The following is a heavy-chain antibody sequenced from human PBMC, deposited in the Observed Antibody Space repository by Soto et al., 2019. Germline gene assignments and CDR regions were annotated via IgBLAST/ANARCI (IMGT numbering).Heavy chain of an antibody. CDR3: ARASGYCSSGSCYPYNIDV. CDR1: GFTVITNY. CDR2: IYSGGRT. J-gene: IGHJ3*01. D-gene: IGHD2-15*01. V-gene: IGHV3-66*01. Sequence: PGGSLRLSCAASGFTVITNYMTWVRQAPGKGPEWVSVIYSGGRTYYADSVKDRFTISRDNSKNTLYLQMNSLRAEDTAVYYCARASGYCSSGSCYPYNIDVWGQGTMVTVSS.